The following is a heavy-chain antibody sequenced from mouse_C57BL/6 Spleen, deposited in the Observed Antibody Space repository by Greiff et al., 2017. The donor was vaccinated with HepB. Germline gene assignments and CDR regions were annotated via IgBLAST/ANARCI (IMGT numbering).Heavy chain of an antibody. CDR1: GYTFTSYW. CDR2: IYPSDSET. J-gene: IGHJ4*01. D-gene: IGHD4-1*01. CDR3: ASGTGAMDY. Sequence: QVQLQQPGAELVRPGSSVKLSCKASGYTFTSYWMDWVKQRPGQGLEWIGNIYPSDSETHYNQKFKDKATLTVDKSSSTAYMQLSSLKSEDSAVYYCASGTGAMDYWGQGTSVTVSS. V-gene: IGHV1-61*01.